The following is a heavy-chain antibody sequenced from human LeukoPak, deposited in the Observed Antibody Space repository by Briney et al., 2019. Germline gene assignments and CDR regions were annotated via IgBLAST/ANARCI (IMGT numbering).Heavy chain of an antibody. Sequence: GGSLRLSCAASGFTFNSYAMYWVRQAPEKGLEWVSGIFGSGGSAHYADSVKGRFTISRDNSKNTVYLQMDSLRVEDTAVYYCGKTTTGYSSGRYPGWPVDYWGQGTLVTVSS. CDR2: IFGSGGSA. CDR1: GFTFNSYA. D-gene: IGHD6-19*01. V-gene: IGHV3-23*01. CDR3: GKTTTGYSSGRYPGWPVDY. J-gene: IGHJ4*02.